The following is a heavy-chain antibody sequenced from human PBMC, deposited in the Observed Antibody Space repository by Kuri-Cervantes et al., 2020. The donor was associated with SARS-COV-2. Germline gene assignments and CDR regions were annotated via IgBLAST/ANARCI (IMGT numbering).Heavy chain of an antibody. CDR2: ISGSGGST. CDR1: GFTFSSYA. V-gene: IGHV3-23*01. J-gene: IGHJ5*02. D-gene: IGHD5-18*01. Sequence: ETLSLTCAASGFTFSSYAMSWVRQAPGEGLEWVSAISGSGGSTYYADSVKGRFTISRDNSKNTLYLQMNSLRAEDTAVYYCARDTAMVSGQFDPWGQGTLVTVSS. CDR3: ARDTAMVSGQFDP.